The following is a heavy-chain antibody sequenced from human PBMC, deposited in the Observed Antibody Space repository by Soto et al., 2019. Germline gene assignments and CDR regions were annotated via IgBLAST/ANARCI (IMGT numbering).Heavy chain of an antibody. Sequence: EVQLLESGGGWLHPGGSLRFSGAASGLPFTRYPFSWLRRAPGTGLDWASALSGSGGGTSTADSVKGGFTISTENSKNTLYLQMNSLRAEDTAVYYCAKVYYGDDSYCDYWGQGTLVTVSS. J-gene: IGHJ4*02. CDR1: GLPFTRYP. CDR2: LSGSGGGT. CDR3: AKVYYGDDSYCDY. V-gene: IGHV3-23*01. D-gene: IGHD4-17*01.